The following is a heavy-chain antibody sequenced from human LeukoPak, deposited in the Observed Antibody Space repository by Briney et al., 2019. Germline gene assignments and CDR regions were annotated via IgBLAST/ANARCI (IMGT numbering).Heavy chain of an antibody. J-gene: IGHJ4*02. CDR1: GFTFSNYG. CDR3: AKDGLGYCTNAICYNFDY. Sequence: GGSLRLSCAASGFTFSNYGMHWVRQAPGKGLEWVAVIWYDGSNKYYADSVKGRFTMSRDNSKNTLYLQMNSLRAEDTAVYYCAKDGLGYCTNAICYNFDYWGQGTLVTVSS. V-gene: IGHV3-33*06. D-gene: IGHD2-8*01. CDR2: IWYDGSNK.